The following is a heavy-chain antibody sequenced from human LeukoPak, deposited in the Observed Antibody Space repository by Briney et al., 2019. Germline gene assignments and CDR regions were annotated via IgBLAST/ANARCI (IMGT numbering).Heavy chain of an antibody. Sequence: SVKVSCKASGGTFSSYAISWVRQAPGQGLEWMGGIIPIFGTANYAQKFQGRVTITADESTSTAYMELSSLRSEDTAVYYCAREKGFVRAFDIWGQGAMVTVSS. CDR1: GGTFSSYA. D-gene: IGHD3-16*02. J-gene: IGHJ3*02. CDR3: AREKGFVRAFDI. CDR2: IIPIFGTA. V-gene: IGHV1-69*01.